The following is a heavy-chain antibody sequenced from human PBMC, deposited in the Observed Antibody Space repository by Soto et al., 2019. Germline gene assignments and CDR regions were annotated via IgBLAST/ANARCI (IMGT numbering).Heavy chain of an antibody. J-gene: IGHJ4*02. Sequence: QVQLVESGGGVVQPGRSLRLSCAASGFTFSSYGMHWVRQAPGKGLEWVAVISDAGSNKYYADSVKGRFTISRDNSKNTLYLQMNSLRAEDTAVYYCANYCRSTSCFSGGLEHWCQVTLVTVSS. CDR2: ISDAGSNK. V-gene: IGHV3-30*18. CDR3: ANYCRSTSCFSGGLEH. CDR1: GFTFSSYG. D-gene: IGHD2-2*01.